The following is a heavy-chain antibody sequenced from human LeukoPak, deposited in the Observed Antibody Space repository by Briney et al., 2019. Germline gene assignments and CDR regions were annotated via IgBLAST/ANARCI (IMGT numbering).Heavy chain of an antibody. CDR3: ARFDGGSAPGGHDAFDI. Sequence: ASVKVSCKASGYTFTSYYMHWVRQAPGQGREWMGIINPSGGSTSYAQKFQGRVTMTRDTSTSTVYMELSSLRSEDTAVYYCARFDGGSAPGGHDAFDIWGQGTMVTVSS. J-gene: IGHJ3*02. CDR1: GYTFTSYY. CDR2: INPSGGST. V-gene: IGHV1-46*01. D-gene: IGHD2-15*01.